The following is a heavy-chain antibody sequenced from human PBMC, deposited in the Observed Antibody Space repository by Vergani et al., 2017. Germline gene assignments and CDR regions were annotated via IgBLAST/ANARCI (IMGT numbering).Heavy chain of an antibody. V-gene: IGHV3-72*01. Sequence: EVQLVESGGGLVQPGGSLRLSCAASGFTFSDHYMDWVRQAPGKGLEWGGRTSNQANSYTTEYAASVKGRFTISRDDSKNSLYLQMNSLKTEDTAVYYGTRPRAAAGTVDYWGQGTLVTVSS. CDR2: TSNQANSYTT. CDR3: TRPRAAAGTVDY. CDR1: GFTFSDHY. D-gene: IGHD6-13*01. J-gene: IGHJ4*02.